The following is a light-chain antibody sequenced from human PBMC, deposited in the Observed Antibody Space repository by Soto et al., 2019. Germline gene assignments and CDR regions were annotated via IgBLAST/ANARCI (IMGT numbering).Light chain of an antibody. J-gene: IGKJ1*01. V-gene: IGKV3-20*01. CDR1: QSVSSRY. CDR2: GAS. CDR3: QQYGSSPTWT. Sequence: EIRFTQSPGTLSLSPGERATLSCSAIQSVSSRYLAWYQQKPGQAPRLLIYGASSRATGIADRFSASGSGTDFTLTISRLEPEDFAVYYCQQYGSSPTWTFGQGSKVDIK.